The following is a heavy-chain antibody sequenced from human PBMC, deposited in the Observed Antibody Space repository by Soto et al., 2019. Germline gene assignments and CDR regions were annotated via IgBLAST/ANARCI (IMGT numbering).Heavy chain of an antibody. D-gene: IGHD1-26*01. Sequence: QVQLVQSGAEVKKPGASVKVSCKASGYTFTGYYMHWVRQAPGQGLEWMGWINPNSGGTNNAQKFQGRLTMTTDTAISTADMELSRLRSDDTALYYCARGGTSANDYWGQGTQVIVSS. V-gene: IGHV1-2*02. CDR1: GYTFTGYY. CDR2: INPNSGGT. J-gene: IGHJ4*02. CDR3: ARGGTSANDY.